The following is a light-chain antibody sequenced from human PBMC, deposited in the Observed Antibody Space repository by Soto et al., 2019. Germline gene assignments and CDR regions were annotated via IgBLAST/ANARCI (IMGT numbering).Light chain of an antibody. CDR2: NTS. Sequence: QSELTQPPSVSGAPGQRVTISCTGSSSNIGAGYDVYWYQQLPGKPPKLLIYNTSTRPSGVPDRFSGSKSGTAGSLAITGLQAEDEADYHCQSYDISLTAVVFGGGTKLTVL. J-gene: IGLJ2*01. CDR1: SSNIGAGYD. V-gene: IGLV1-40*01. CDR3: QSYDISLTAVV.